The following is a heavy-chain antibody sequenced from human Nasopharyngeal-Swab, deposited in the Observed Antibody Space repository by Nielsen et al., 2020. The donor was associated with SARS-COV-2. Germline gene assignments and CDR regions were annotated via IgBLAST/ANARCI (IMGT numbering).Heavy chain of an antibody. CDR3: ARGCVLTGPSCYYYGMDV. J-gene: IGHJ6*02. V-gene: IGHV3-21*01. Sequence: GESLKISCAASEFTFSSYSMNWVRQAPGKGLEWVSSISSSSSYIYYADSVKGRFTISRDNAKNSLYLQMNSLRAEDTAVYYCARGCVLTGPSCYYYGMDVWGQGTTVTVSS. D-gene: IGHD3-9*01. CDR1: EFTFSSYS. CDR2: ISSSSSYI.